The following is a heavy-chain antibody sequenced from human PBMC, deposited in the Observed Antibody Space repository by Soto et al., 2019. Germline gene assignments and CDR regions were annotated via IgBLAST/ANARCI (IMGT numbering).Heavy chain of an antibody. V-gene: IGHV3-66*01. CDR1: GFTVSSNY. J-gene: IGHJ4*02. D-gene: IGHD4-17*01. Sequence: EVQLVESGGGLVQPGGSLRLCCAASGFTVSSNYMSWVRQAPGKGLEWVSVIYSGGSTYYADSVKGRFTISRDNSKNTLYLQMNSLRAEDTAVYYCASAYFGDYAVDWGQGTLVTVSS. CDR2: IYSGGST. CDR3: ASAYFGDYAVD.